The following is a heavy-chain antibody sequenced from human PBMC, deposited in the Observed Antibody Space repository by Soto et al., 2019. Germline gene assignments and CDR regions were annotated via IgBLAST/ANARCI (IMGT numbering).Heavy chain of an antibody. CDR1: GGSFSGYS. D-gene: IGHD2-8*02. CDR2: INHTGST. J-gene: IGHJ4*02. V-gene: IGHV4-34*01. CDR3: ARDKITGVVDY. Sequence: QVKLQQWGAGLLKPSATLSLTCAVYGGSFSGYSWTWIRQPPGTGLEWIGEINHTGSTNSTPSLKGRFTISVDPSKNQFSRKLTSVTAAYTSVYYCARDKITGVVDYWGQGTVVTVSS.